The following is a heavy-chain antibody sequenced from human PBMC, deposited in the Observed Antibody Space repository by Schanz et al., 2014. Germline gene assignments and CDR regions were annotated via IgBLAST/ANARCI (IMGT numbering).Heavy chain of an antibody. J-gene: IGHJ3*02. D-gene: IGHD6-13*01. CDR1: GYNFTTYT. CDR2: INVYNGDT. V-gene: IGHV1-18*01. CDR3: ARNIIATARAYDI. Sequence: QVQLVQSGSELTRPGASVKVSCKASGYNFTTYTMNWVRQAPGQGLEWMGWINVYNGDTKFAKTFQDRVTLTTDTSTSTAYMELRSLRSDDTAVYYCARNIIATARAYDIWGQGTMVTVSS.